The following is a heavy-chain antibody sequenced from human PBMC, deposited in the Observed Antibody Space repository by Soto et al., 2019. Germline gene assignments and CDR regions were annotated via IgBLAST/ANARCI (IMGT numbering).Heavy chain of an antibody. Sequence: GSLRLSCAASGFTFSSYGMHWVRQAPGKGLEWVAVIWYDGSNKYYADSVKGRFTISRDNSKNTLYLQMNSLRAEDTAVYYCARDWTPGFEYYFDYWGQGTLVTVSS. V-gene: IGHV3-33*01. D-gene: IGHD3-9*01. CDR3: ARDWTPGFEYYFDY. CDR1: GFTFSSYG. J-gene: IGHJ4*02. CDR2: IWYDGSNK.